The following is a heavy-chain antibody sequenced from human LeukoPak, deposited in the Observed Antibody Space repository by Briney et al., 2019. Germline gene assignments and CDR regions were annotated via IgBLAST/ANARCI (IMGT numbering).Heavy chain of an antibody. CDR1: SGSVSSGSYY. D-gene: IGHD3-9*01. Sequence: SETLSLTCTVSSGSVSSGSYYWSWIRQPPGKGLEWIGYIYYSGSTNYNPSLKSRVTISVDTSKNQFSLKLSSVTAADTAVYYCARGDDILTGYYPFDYWGQGTLVTVSS. CDR2: IYYSGST. CDR3: ARGDDILTGYYPFDY. J-gene: IGHJ4*02. V-gene: IGHV4-61*01.